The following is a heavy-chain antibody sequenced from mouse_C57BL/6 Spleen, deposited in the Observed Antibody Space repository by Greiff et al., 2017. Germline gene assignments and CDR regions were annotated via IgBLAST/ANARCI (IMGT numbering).Heavy chain of an antibody. CDR1: GYTFTDHT. Sequence: QVQLQQSDAELVKPGASVKISCKVSGYTFTDHTIHWMKQRPEQGLEWIGYIYPRDGSTKYNEKFKGKATLTADKSSSTAYMQLNSLTSEDSAVYFCAREDGYYRVPYAMDYWGQGTSATVSS. CDR2: IYPRDGST. J-gene: IGHJ4*01. V-gene: IGHV1-78*01. CDR3: AREDGYYRVPYAMDY. D-gene: IGHD2-3*01.